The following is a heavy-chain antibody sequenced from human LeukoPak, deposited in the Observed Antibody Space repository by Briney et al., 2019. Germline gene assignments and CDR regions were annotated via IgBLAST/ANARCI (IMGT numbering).Heavy chain of an antibody. J-gene: IGHJ3*02. CDR3: ARGPNGDAFDI. CDR2: IGTAGDT. D-gene: IGHD4/OR15-4a*01. Sequence: PGGSLRLSCAASGFTFSSYDMHWVRQATGKGLEWVSAIGTAGDTYYPGSVKGRFTISRENAKNSLYLQMNSLRAGDTAVYYCARGPNGDAFDIWGQGTMVTVSS. CDR1: GFTFSSYD. V-gene: IGHV3-13*01.